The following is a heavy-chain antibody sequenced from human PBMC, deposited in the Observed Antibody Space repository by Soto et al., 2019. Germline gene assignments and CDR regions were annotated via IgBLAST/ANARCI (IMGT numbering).Heavy chain of an antibody. CDR1: GGSVSSGSYY. Sequence: PSETLSLTCTVSGGSVSSGSYYWSWIRQPPGKGLEWIGYIYYSGSTNYNPSLKSRVTISVDTSKNQFSLKLSSVTAADTAVYYCARVGAPIYYDSSGFVWLDPWGQGTLVTVSS. V-gene: IGHV4-61*01. D-gene: IGHD3-22*01. CDR2: IYYSGST. J-gene: IGHJ5*02. CDR3: ARVGAPIYYDSSGFVWLDP.